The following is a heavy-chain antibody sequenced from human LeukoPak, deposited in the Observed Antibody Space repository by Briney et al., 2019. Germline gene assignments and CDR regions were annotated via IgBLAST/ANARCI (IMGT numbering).Heavy chain of an antibody. CDR2: ISGSGGST. V-gene: IGHV3-23*01. D-gene: IGHD3-3*01. J-gene: IGHJ4*02. CDR1: GFTFSSYA. CDR3: AKVGSYDFWSGYDY. Sequence: GGSLRLSCAASGFTFSSYAMSWVRQAPGKGLEWVSAISGSGGSTYYADSVKGRFTISRDNSKNTLYLQTNSLRAEDTAVYYCAKVGSYDFWSGYDYWGQGTLVTVSS.